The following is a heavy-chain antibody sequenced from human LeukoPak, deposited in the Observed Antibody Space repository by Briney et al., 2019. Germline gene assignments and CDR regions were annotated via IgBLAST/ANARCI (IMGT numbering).Heavy chain of an antibody. V-gene: IGHV4-59*01. CDR1: GGSISSYY. CDR2: IYYSGTT. CDR3: ARGHGYFDY. Sequence: SEILSLTCTVSGGSISSYYWSWIRQPPGKGLECIGYIYYSGTTNYNPSLKSRVTISVDTSKNQFSLKLSSVTAADTAVYYCARGHGYFDYWGQGTLVTVSS. J-gene: IGHJ4*03.